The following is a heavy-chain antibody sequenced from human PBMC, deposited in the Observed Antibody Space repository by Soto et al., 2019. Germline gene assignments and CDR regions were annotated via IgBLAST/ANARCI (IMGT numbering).Heavy chain of an antibody. CDR3: ARAKEYTRSSGMDV. Sequence: SQTLSLTCAISGDSVSSNNAAWNWIRQSPSRGLEWLGRTYYMSKWYSDYSLSVKSRITINPDTSKDQFSLQLNSVTPEDTALYYCARAKEYTRSSGMDVWGQGTTVTVSS. CDR2: TYYMSKWYS. V-gene: IGHV6-1*01. D-gene: IGHD6-6*01. CDR1: GDSVSSNNAA. J-gene: IGHJ6*02.